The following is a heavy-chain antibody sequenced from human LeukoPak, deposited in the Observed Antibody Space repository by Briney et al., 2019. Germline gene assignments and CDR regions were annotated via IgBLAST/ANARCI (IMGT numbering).Heavy chain of an antibody. CDR2: INTNTGNP. CDR1: GYTFTSYA. J-gene: IGHJ5*02. D-gene: IGHD6-13*01. CDR3: ARVGPENYSSSWYWFDP. Sequence: ASVKVSCKASGYTFTSYAMNWVRQAPGQGLEWMGWINTNTGNPTYAQGFTGRFVFSLDTSVSTAYLQISSLKAEDTAVYYCARVGPENYSSSWYWFDPWGQGTLVTVSS. V-gene: IGHV7-4-1*02.